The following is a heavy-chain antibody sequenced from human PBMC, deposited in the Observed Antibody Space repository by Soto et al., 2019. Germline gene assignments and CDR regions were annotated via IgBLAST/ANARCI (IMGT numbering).Heavy chain of an antibody. J-gene: IGHJ4*02. V-gene: IGHV3-33*01. D-gene: IGHD4-17*01. Sequence: QVPLVESGGGVVQPGRSLRLSCAASGFTFSNYGIHWVRQAPGKGLEWVAVIWVDGSNKYYADSVKSRFTISRDNSKNTLYLQMNSLRAENTAVYYCARDREANNADCGDPEYWGQGTLVTVCS. CDR1: GFTFSNYG. CDR2: IWVDGSNK. CDR3: ARDREANNADCGDPEY.